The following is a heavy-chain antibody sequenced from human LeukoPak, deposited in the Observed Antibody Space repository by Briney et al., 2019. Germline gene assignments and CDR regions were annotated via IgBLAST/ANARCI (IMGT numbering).Heavy chain of an antibody. CDR1: GFTFSSYL. J-gene: IGHJ4*02. CDR2: ICYGSTYT. Sequence: GGSLRLSCAASGFTFSSYLMTWVRQAPGKGLEWVSSICYGSTYTSYADSVKGRFTNSRDDAKDSLYLQMNSLRAEDTAVYYCARDQGGYQNDWGQGTLVTVSS. D-gene: IGHD5-12*01. V-gene: IGHV3-21*03. CDR3: ARDQGGYQND.